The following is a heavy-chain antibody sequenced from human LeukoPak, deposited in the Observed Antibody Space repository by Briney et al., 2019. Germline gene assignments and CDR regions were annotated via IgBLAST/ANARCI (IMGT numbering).Heavy chain of an antibody. D-gene: IGHD2-15*01. V-gene: IGHV4-59*01. J-gene: IGHJ6*02. Sequence: PSETLSLPCTVSGGSISSYYWSWIRQPPGKGLEWIGYIYYSGSTNYNPSLKSRVTISVDTSKNQFSLKLSSVTAADTAVYYCARDRGSRGYYYYGMDVWGQGTTVTVSS. CDR3: ARDRGSRGYYYYGMDV. CDR1: GGSISSYY. CDR2: IYYSGST.